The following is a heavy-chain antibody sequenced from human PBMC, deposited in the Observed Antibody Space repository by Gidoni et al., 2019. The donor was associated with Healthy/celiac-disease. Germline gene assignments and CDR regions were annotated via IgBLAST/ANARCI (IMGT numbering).Heavy chain of an antibody. CDR2: INAGNGNT. D-gene: IGHD3-10*01. CDR3: ARDLGVRGVYYYYYGMDV. J-gene: IGHJ6*02. CDR1: GYTFTSYA. Sequence: QVQLVQSGAEEQKPGASVPVSCKPSGYTFTSYAMHWVRQAPGQSLEWMGWINAGNGNTKYSQKFQGRVTITRDTSASTAYMELSSLRSEDTAVYYCARDLGVRGVYYYYYGMDVWGQGTTVTVSS. V-gene: IGHV1-3*05.